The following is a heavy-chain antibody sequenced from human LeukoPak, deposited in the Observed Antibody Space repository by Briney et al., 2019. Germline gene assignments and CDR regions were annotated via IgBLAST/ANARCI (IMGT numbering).Heavy chain of an antibody. V-gene: IGHV1-24*01. CDR2: FDPEDGET. J-gene: IGHJ4*02. CDR3: ATHAKWLATHEKDY. Sequence: RQAPGKGLEWMGGFDPEDGETIYAQKFQGRVTMTEDTSTDAAYMELSSLRSEDTAVYYCATHAKWLATHEKDYWGQGTLVTVSS. D-gene: IGHD5-18*01.